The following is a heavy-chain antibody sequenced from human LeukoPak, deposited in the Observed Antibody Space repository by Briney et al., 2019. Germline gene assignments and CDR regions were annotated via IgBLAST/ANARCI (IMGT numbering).Heavy chain of an antibody. CDR3: ARSGSGYLRYYFDY. D-gene: IGHD5-12*01. Sequence: ESSETLSLTCAVYGGSFSGYYWSWIRQPPGKGLEWIGSIYYSGSTYYNPSLKSRVTISVDTSKNHFSLKLSSVTAADTAVYYCARSGSGYLRYYFDYWGQGTLVTVSS. CDR2: IYYSGST. J-gene: IGHJ4*02. V-gene: IGHV4-34*01. CDR1: GGSFSGYY.